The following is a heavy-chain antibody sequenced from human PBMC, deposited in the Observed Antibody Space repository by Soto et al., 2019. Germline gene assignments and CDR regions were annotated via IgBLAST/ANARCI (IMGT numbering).Heavy chain of an antibody. J-gene: IGHJ4*02. D-gene: IGHD2-15*01. CDR2: IYYSGSS. V-gene: IGHV4-30-4*08. Sequence: PSETLSLTCSVSGGSISGDYYWSLIRQSPEKGLEWIGYIYYSGSSYSNPALQSRLSMSLDTSKNQFSLKLRSVTAADTAVYYCDRGGARWTGSFDSWGQGALVTVSS. CDR3: DRGGARWTGSFDS. CDR1: GGSISGDYY.